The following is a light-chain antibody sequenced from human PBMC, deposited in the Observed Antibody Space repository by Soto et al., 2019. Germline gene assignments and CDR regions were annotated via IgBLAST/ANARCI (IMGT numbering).Light chain of an antibody. CDR2: DAS. CDR1: QTVRNNY. V-gene: IGKV3D-20*02. Sequence: EFVLTQSPGTLSLSPGERATLSCRASQTVRNNYLAWYQQKPGQAPRLLIYDASSRATGIPDRFSGSGSGTDFTLTISRLEPEDFAVYYCQQRSNRFGGGTKVDI. J-gene: IGKJ4*01. CDR3: QQRSNR.